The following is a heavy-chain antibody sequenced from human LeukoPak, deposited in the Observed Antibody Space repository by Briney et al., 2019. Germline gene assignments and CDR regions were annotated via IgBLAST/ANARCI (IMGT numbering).Heavy chain of an antibody. V-gene: IGHV3-30*04. CDR1: GFTFSSYA. Sequence: PGGSLRLSCAASGFTFSSYAMHWVRQAPGKGLEWVAVISYDGSNKYYADSVKGRFTISRDNSKNTLYLQMNSLRAEDTAVHYCARDTYYYGSGLDYWGQGTLVTVSS. D-gene: IGHD3-10*01. CDR2: ISYDGSNK. CDR3: ARDTYYYGSGLDY. J-gene: IGHJ4*02.